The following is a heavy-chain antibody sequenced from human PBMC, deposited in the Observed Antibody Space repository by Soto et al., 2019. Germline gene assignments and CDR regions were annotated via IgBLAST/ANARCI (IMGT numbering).Heavy chain of an antibody. CDR3: ARRGSYYDFWSGYDKRFYFDY. V-gene: IGHV3-30-3*01. J-gene: IGHJ4*02. Sequence: QVQLVESGGGVVQPGRSLRLSCAASGFTFSSYAMHWVRQAPGKGLEWVAVISYDGSNKYYADSVKGRFTISRDNSKNTLYLQMNSLRAEDTAVYYCARRGSYYDFWSGYDKRFYFDYWGQG. CDR1: GFTFSSYA. CDR2: ISYDGSNK. D-gene: IGHD3-3*01.